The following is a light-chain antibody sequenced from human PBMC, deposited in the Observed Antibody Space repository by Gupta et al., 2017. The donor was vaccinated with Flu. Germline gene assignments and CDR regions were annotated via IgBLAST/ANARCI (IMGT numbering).Light chain of an antibody. CDR3: QSADSSGTYYWV. Sequence: GQTARITCSGDALPKQYAYWYQQKPGQAPVLVIYKDSERPSGIPERFSGSSSGTTVTLTISGVQAEDEADYYCQSADSSGTYYWVFGGGTKLTVL. J-gene: IGLJ3*02. V-gene: IGLV3-25*01. CDR1: ALPKQY. CDR2: KDS.